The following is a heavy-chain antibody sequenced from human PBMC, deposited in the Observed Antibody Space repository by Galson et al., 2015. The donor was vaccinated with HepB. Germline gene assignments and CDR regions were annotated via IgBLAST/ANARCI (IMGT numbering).Heavy chain of an antibody. Sequence: SLRLSCAASGFTFSSYWMSWVRQAPGKGLEWVANIKQDGSEKYYVDSVKGRFTISRDNAKNSLYLQMNSLRAEDTAVYYCAREGTVVTNGADAFDIWGQGTMVTVSS. D-gene: IGHD4-23*01. CDR3: AREGTVVTNGADAFDI. CDR2: IKQDGSEK. J-gene: IGHJ3*02. CDR1: GFTFSSYW. V-gene: IGHV3-7*01.